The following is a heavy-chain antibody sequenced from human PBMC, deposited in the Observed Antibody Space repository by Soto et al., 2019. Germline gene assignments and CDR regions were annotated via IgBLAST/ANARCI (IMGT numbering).Heavy chain of an antibody. Sequence: SETLSLTCAVYGGSFSGDYWSWIRQPPGEGLEWIGEINHSGSTNYNPSLKSRVTISVDTSKNQFSLRLSSVTAADTAVYYCARARGSYSDGSGYHWPLDYWGQGTLVTVS. D-gene: IGHD3-22*01. CDR2: INHSGST. V-gene: IGHV4-34*01. CDR1: GGSFSGDY. CDR3: ARARGSYSDGSGYHWPLDY. J-gene: IGHJ4*02.